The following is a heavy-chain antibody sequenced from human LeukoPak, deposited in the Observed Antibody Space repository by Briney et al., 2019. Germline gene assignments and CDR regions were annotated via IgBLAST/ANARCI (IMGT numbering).Heavy chain of an antibody. Sequence: GGSLRLSCAASGFNFSSYAMNWVRQAPGKGLEWVSAISGSGGSTFYTDSVKGRFTFSRDNSKNALYLQMNSLRAGDTAVLYVAKTLYLNYYDTSGYYYYLDYGGQETLVTFPS. CDR1: GFNFSSYA. J-gene: IGHJ4*02. D-gene: IGHD3-22*01. CDR3: AKTLYLNYYDTSGYYYYLDY. V-gene: IGHV3-23*01. CDR2: ISGSGGST.